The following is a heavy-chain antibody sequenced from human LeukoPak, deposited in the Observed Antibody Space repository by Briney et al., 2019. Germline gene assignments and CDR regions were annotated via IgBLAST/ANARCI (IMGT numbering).Heavy chain of an antibody. V-gene: IGHV4-59*01. Sequence: SETLSLTCTVSGGSISSYYWNWIRQPPGKGLEWIGSIFYSGSTNYNPSLKSRASISVDTSKKQFSLKLSSVTAADTAVYYCAGDTVGFDYWGQGTLVTVSS. J-gene: IGHJ4*02. CDR2: IFYSGST. CDR1: GGSISSYY. CDR3: AGDTVGFDY. D-gene: IGHD4-23*01.